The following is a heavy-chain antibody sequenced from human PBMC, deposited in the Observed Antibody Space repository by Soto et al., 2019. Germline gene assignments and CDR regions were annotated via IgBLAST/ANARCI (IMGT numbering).Heavy chain of an antibody. CDR1: GFTFSSYP. V-gene: IGHV3-23*01. CDR3: ARGTSSSWKNFDY. CDR2: VSGSGDTT. J-gene: IGHJ4*02. Sequence: PGGSLRLSCAASGFTFSSYPMSWVRQAPGKGLEWVLTVSGSGDTTYYAGSVKGRFTISRDNSKNTLYLQMSSLRAEDTAIYYCARGTSSSWKNFDYWGQGTVVTVSS. D-gene: IGHD6-13*01.